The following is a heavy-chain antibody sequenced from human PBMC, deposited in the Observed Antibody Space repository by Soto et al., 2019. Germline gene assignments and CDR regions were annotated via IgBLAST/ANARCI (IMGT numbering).Heavy chain of an antibody. J-gene: IGHJ6*02. Sequence: GGSLRLSCAASGFTFSSYWMHWVRQAPGKGLVWVSRINSDGSSTSYADSVKGRFTISRDNAKNTLYLQMNSLRAEDTAVYYCARDRLTGYSNGPWWYINHYGMDVWGQGTTVTVSS. D-gene: IGHD3-9*01. CDR1: GFTFSSYW. V-gene: IGHV3-74*01. CDR2: INSDGSST. CDR3: ARDRLTGYSNGPWWYINHYGMDV.